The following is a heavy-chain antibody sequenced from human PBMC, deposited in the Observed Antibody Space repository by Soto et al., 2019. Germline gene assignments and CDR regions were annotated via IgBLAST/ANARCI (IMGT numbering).Heavy chain of an antibody. CDR3: ASSFLGAVTNRGRFLEWLGNDC. CDR2: IIPIFGTA. D-gene: IGHD3-3*01. CDR1: GGTFSSYA. V-gene: IGHV1-69*13. Sequence: ASVKVSCKASGGTFSSYAISGVRQAPGQGLEWMGGIIPIFGTANYAQKFQGRVTITADESTSTAYMELSSLRSEDTAVYYCASSFLGAVTNRGRFLEWLGNDCWGQGTLV. J-gene: IGHJ4*02.